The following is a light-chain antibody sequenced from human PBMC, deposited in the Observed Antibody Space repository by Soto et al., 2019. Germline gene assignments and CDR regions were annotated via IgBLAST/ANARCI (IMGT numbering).Light chain of an antibody. CDR1: QGIRNL. V-gene: IGKV1D-16*01. Sequence: IQMSQSPYSLAASVGDRVTITCRASQGIRNLLVWYQQKPEKAPKSLIYGTSNLESGVPSRFSGSGSGTDYTLTISSLQPEDFATYYCQLYDSYPNTFGQGTRLEIK. CDR3: QLYDSYPNT. J-gene: IGKJ5*01. CDR2: GTS.